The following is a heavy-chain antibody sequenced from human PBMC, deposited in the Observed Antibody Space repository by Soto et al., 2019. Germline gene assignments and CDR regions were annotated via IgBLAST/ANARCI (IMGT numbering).Heavy chain of an antibody. CDR2: ISPYNDYT. CDR1: GYTFIRYG. V-gene: IGHV1-18*01. Sequence: QVQLAQSANEVKKPGASVRVSCKAAGYTFIRYGIAWVRQAPGQGLEWMGWISPYNDYTVYAQKFQGRGSMTADTAPRTVEMKLRGLKSDDTAVYYCARGGYYDNSWGKLSHYGLDVWGQGTSVSVSS. J-gene: IGHJ6*02. D-gene: IGHD3-16*01. CDR3: ARGGYYDNSWGKLSHYGLDV.